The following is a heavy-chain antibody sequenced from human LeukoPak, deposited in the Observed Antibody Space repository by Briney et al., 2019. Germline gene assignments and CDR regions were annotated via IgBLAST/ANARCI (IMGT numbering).Heavy chain of an antibody. D-gene: IGHD6-19*01. Sequence: GGSLRLSCAASGFTFSSYSMNWVCQAPGKGLEWVSSISSSSSYIYYADSVKGRFTISRDNAKNSLYLQMNSLRAEDTAVYYCARGSFAVAGLSDYWGQGTLVTVSS. J-gene: IGHJ4*02. CDR2: ISSSSSYI. CDR3: ARGSFAVAGLSDY. V-gene: IGHV3-21*01. CDR1: GFTFSSYS.